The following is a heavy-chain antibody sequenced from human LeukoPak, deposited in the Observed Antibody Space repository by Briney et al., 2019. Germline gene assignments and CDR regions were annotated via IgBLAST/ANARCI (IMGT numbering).Heavy chain of an antibody. V-gene: IGHV1-69*13. J-gene: IGHJ6*04. CDR3: ARDIGCSTSCPPSYYYGMDV. Sequence: GASVKVSCKASGGTFSSYAISWVRQAPGQGLEWMGGIIPIFGTANYAQKFQGRVTITADESTSTAYMELSSLRSEDTAVYYCARDIGCSTSCPPSYYYGMDVWGKGTTVTVSS. CDR1: GGTFSSYA. CDR2: IIPIFGTA. D-gene: IGHD2-2*01.